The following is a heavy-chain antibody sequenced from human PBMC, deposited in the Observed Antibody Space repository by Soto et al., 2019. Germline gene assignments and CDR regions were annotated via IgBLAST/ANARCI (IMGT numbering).Heavy chain of an antibody. CDR3: ARDRGRGYTYGYYG. Sequence: TLSWAASGVAFSSYAMHWVRQAPGKGLEWVAVISYDGSNKYYADSVKGRFTISRDNSKNTLYLQMNRLRAEDTAVYYCARDRGRGYTYGYYG. V-gene: IGHV3-30-3*01. J-gene: IGHJ6*01. CDR2: ISYDGSNK. D-gene: IGHD5-18*01. CDR1: GVAFSSYA.